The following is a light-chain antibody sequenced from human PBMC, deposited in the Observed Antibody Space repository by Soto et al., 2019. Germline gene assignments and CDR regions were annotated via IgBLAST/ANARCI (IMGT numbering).Light chain of an antibody. Sequence: QSVLTQPPSASGSPGQSVTISCTGTSSNVGSYNYVSWYQQYPGKAPKLMIYEVNKRPSGVPDRFSGSKSGNTASLTVSGLQAEDEADYYCTSHGGTNNFVIFGGGTKLTVL. CDR2: EVN. CDR1: SSNVGSYNY. CDR3: TSHGGTNNFVI. J-gene: IGLJ2*01. V-gene: IGLV2-8*01.